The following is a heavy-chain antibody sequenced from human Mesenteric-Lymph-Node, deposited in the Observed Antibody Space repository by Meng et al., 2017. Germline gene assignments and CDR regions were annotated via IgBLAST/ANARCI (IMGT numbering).Heavy chain of an antibody. D-gene: IGHD6-19*01. V-gene: IGHV1-8*01. CDR2: MNPNSGNT. CDR3: ARRRTYSSASTEGGLDEGAFDI. CDR1: GYTFTSYD. J-gene: IGHJ3*02. Sequence: ASVKVSCKASGYTFTSYDINWVRQATGQGLEWMGWMNPNSGNTGYAQKFQGRVTMTRNTSISTAYMELSSLRSEDTAVYYCARRRTYSSASTEGGLDEGAFDIWGQGTMVTVSS.